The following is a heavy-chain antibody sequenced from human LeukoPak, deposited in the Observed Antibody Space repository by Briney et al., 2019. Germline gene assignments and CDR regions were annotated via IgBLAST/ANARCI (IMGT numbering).Heavy chain of an antibody. CDR1: GYTFTGHY. CDR2: INPISGGT. V-gene: IGHV1-2*02. J-gene: IGHJ3*02. Sequence: ASVKVSCKASGYTFTGHYIHWVRQAPGQGLEWMGWINPISGGTNYAQKFQGRVTMTRDTSISTAYMDLSRLGSDDTAVYYCARASTSGCSATTCLVLDIWGQGTMLTVSS. D-gene: IGHD2-2*01. CDR3: ARASTSGCSATTCLVLDI.